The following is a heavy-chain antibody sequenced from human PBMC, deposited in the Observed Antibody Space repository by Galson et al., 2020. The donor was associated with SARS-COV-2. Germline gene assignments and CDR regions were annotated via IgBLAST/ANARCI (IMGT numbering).Heavy chain of an antibody. Sequence: ASVKVSCKASGYTFTGYYMHWVRQAPGQGLEWMGWINPNSGGTNYAQNFQGWVTMTRDTSISTAYMELSRLRSDDTAVYYCVRDNDHDAFCIWGQWTMVTGSS. D-gene: IGHD2-8*01. CDR1: GYTFTGYY. V-gene: IGHV1-2*04. CDR2: INPNSGGT. J-gene: IGHJ3*02. CDR3: VRDNDHDAFCI.